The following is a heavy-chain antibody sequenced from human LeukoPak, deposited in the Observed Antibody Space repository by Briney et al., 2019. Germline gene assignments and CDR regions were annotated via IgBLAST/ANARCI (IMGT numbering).Heavy chain of an antibody. J-gene: IGHJ4*02. CDR1: GGTLSSYA. Sequence: EASVKVSCKASGGTLSSYAISWVRQAPGQGLEWMGGIIPIFGTANYAQKFQGRGTITTDESTSTAYMALSSLRSEDTAVYYCATAWDWGSYFDYWGQGTLVTVSS. CDR3: ATAWDWGSYFDY. D-gene: IGHD7-27*01. CDR2: IIPIFGTA. V-gene: IGHV1-69*05.